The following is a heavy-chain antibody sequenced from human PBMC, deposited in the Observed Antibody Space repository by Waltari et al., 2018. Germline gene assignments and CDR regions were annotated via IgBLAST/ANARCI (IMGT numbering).Heavy chain of an antibody. CDR1: GSSISLSNYY. J-gene: IGHJ5*02. D-gene: IGHD4-17*01. V-gene: IGHV4-39*01. CDR2: MFNGGST. CDR3: ARHGYSGGWFDP. Sequence: QLQLQESGPGLVKPSETLSLTCSVSGSSISLSNYYWGGIRQPQGKGLEWIGSMFNGGSTYYNPSLKSRVTISVDTSKNQFSLRLNSVTAADTAIYYCARHGYSGGWFDPWGQGTLVTVSS.